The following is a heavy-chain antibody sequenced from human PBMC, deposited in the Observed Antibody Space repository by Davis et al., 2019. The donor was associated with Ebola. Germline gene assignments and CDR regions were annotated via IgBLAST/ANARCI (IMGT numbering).Heavy chain of an antibody. CDR2: INPNDGRT. J-gene: IGHJ4*02. V-gene: IGHV1-46*03. Sequence: AASVKVSCKASGYTFTRYYMNWVRQAPGQGPEWMGMINPNDGRTIYAQKFQGRVTVTRDTSTTTVYMDLSSLRSEDTALYYCTTPGGQDSGYDVFDIWGQGTLVTVSS. CDR1: GYTFTRYY. CDR3: TTPGGQDSGYDVFDI. D-gene: IGHD5-12*01.